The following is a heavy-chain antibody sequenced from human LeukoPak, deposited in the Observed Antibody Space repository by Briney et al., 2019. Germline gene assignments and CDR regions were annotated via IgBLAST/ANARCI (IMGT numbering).Heavy chain of an antibody. D-gene: IGHD2-2*02. V-gene: IGHV4-4*07. J-gene: IGHJ4*02. CDR2: IYTSGST. CDR1: GGSISSYY. Sequence: SETLSLTCTVSGGSISSYYWNWIRQSAGKGLEWIGRIYTSGSTNYNPSLKSRVTMSVDTSKNQFSLTLSSVTAADTAVYYCARQCSSTSCYKGGDFDYWGQGTLVTVSS. CDR3: ARQCSSTSCYKGGDFDY.